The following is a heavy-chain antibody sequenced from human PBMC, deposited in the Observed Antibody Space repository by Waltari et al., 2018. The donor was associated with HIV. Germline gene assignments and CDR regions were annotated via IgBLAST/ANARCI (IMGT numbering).Heavy chain of an antibody. V-gene: IGHV4-39*02. CDR2: SYQDGST. CDR1: GGSITSSSNF. Sequence: QMQLQESGPGLVKPSETLSLSCTVSGGSITSSSNFWGWIRQPPGKGLEWIGRSYQDGSTHDDLSLKDSSLKSRVTISLDTSKNLFSLKLTSVTATDTAMYYCASSYTYVVWGAFDTWGQGTMVTVSS. D-gene: IGHD3-16*01. CDR3: ASSYTYVVWGAFDT. J-gene: IGHJ3*02.